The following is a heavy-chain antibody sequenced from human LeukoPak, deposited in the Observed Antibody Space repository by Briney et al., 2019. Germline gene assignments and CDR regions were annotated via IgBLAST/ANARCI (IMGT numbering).Heavy chain of an antibody. V-gene: IGHV1-8*01. CDR2: MNPNSGNT. J-gene: IGHJ6*03. Sequence: ASVKVSCKASGYTFTSYDINWVRQATGQGLEWMGWMNPNSGNTGYAQKFQGRVTMTRNTSISTAYMELSSLRSEDAAVYYCARAEGYYDSSGYWPYYMDVWGKGTTVTVSS. D-gene: IGHD3-22*01. CDR3: ARAEGYYDSSGYWPYYMDV. CDR1: GYTFTSYD.